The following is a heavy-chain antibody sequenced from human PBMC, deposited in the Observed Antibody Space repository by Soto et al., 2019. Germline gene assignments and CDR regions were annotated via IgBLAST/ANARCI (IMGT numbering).Heavy chain of an antibody. Sequence: EVQLLESGGGLIQPGGSLRLSCAASGFTFTTYAMSWVRQAPGKGLEWVSAISASGDITYYADSVKGRFTISRDSSKNNLYLKMNGLRAEDTAIYYCAKDWNLIPWGSNHWGQGTLVTVSS. CDR1: GFTFTTYA. D-gene: IGHD3-10*01. V-gene: IGHV3-23*01. CDR2: ISASGDIT. J-gene: IGHJ5*02. CDR3: AKDWNLIPWGSNH.